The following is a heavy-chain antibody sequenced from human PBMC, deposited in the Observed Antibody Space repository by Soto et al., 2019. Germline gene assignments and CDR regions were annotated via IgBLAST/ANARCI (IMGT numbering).Heavy chain of an antibody. CDR2: INAGYGNT. V-gene: IGHV1-3*01. CDR1: GYTFSSYA. J-gene: IGHJ4*02. Sequence: QVHLVQSGAEVRKPGASVKVSCKASGYTFSSYAMHWVRQAPGQRLEWMGWINAGYGNTKSSQKFQDRVTISRDTSASTASMELTSLRAEDTAVYYWAIDTGAGTFDFWGQGTLVTVSS. CDR3: AIDTGAGTFDF. D-gene: IGHD2-8*02.